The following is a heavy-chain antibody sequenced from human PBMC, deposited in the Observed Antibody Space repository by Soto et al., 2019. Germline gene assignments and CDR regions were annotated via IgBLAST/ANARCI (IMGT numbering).Heavy chain of an antibody. CDR3: ARGGKHLAPPGY. CDR1: GGSFSGYY. J-gene: IGHJ4*02. Sequence: QVQLQQWGAGLLKPSETLSLTCAVYGGSFSGYYWNWIRQPPGKGLEWIGEISHSGSTNYNPSLKSRVTLSVDTSKNQFSLKLSSVTAADTAVYYCARGGKHLAPPGYWGQGTLVTVSS. V-gene: IGHV4-34*01. CDR2: ISHSGST.